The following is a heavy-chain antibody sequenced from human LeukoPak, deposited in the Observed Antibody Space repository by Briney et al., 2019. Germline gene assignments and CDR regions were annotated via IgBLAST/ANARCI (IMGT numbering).Heavy chain of an antibody. CDR1: GFIFSTYG. CDR3: AKGGGYGSGTYSED. D-gene: IGHD3-10*01. CDR2: ISGSGLNT. J-gene: IGHJ4*02. V-gene: IGHV3-23*01. Sequence: GGSLRLSCAASGFIFSTYGMTWFRQAPGRGLEWVSGISGSGLNTYYADSVKGRFTSSRDNSRNMLYLQMNSLRAEDAAVYYCAKGGGYGSGTYSEDWGQGILVTVSS.